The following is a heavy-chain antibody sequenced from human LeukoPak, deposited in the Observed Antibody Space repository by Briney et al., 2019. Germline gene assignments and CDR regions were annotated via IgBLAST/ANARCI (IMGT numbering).Heavy chain of an antibody. CDR3: ARGLWFGELLFDY. V-gene: IGHV4-59*01. Sequence: SETLSLTCTVSGGSISSYYWGWIRQPPGKGLEWIGYIYYSGSTNYNPSLKSRVTISVDTSKNQFSLKLSSVTAADTAVYYCARGLWFGELLFDYWGQGTLVTVSS. D-gene: IGHD3-10*01. CDR1: GGSISSYY. J-gene: IGHJ4*02. CDR2: IYYSGST.